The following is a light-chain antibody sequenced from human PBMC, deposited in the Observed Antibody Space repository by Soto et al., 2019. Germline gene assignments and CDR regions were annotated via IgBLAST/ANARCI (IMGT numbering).Light chain of an antibody. V-gene: IGLV2-14*01. Sequence: QSALTQPASVSGSPGQSITISCTGTRTDVGGYNFVSWYQQHPGKAPKLIIYEVSNRPSGVSNRFSGSKSDNTASLTISGLQAEDEADYYCCSYGSSKTYVFGTGTKVTVL. CDR2: EVS. CDR3: CSYGSSKTYV. CDR1: RTDVGGYNF. J-gene: IGLJ1*01.